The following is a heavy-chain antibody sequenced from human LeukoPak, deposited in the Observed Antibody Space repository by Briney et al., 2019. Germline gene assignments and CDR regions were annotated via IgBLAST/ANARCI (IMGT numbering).Heavy chain of an antibody. V-gene: IGHV1-18*01. Sequence: ASVKVSCKASGYTFTSYGISWVRQAPGQGLEWMGWISAYNGNTNYAQKFRGRVTMTRDTSISTAYMELSRLRSDDTAVYYCANGGRDGYNDLSIYLDYWGQGTLVTVSS. D-gene: IGHD5-24*01. CDR1: GYTFTSYG. CDR3: ANGGRDGYNDLSIYLDY. J-gene: IGHJ4*02. CDR2: ISAYNGNT.